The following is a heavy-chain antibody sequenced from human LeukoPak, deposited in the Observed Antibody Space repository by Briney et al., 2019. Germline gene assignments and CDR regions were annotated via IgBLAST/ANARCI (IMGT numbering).Heavy chain of an antibody. V-gene: IGHV4-39*01. Sequence: SETLSLTCTVSGGSISSSKQYWGWIRQSPGKGLEWIGSIYYSGSTYYNPSLKSRVTISVDTSKNQFSLKLTSVTAADTAVYFCARQLYGGNPYFDYWGQGTLVTVSS. CDR2: IYYSGST. J-gene: IGHJ4*02. CDR3: ARQLYGGNPYFDY. CDR1: GGSISSSKQY. D-gene: IGHD4-23*01.